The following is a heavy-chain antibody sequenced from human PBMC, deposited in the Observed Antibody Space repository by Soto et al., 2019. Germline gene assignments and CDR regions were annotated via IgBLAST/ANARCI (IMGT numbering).Heavy chain of an antibody. D-gene: IGHD5-18*01. Sequence: GASVKVSCKASGGTFSSYAISWVRQAPGQGLEWMGIINPSGGSTSYAQKFQGRVTMTRDTSTSTVYMELSSLRSEDTAVYYCAREGHSYGYYYYGMDVWGQGTTVTV. V-gene: IGHV1-46*01. CDR3: AREGHSYGYYYYGMDV. J-gene: IGHJ6*02. CDR2: INPSGGST. CDR1: GGTFSSYA.